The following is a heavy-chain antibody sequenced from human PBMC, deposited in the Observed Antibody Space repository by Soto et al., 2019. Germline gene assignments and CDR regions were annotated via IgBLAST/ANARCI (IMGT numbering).Heavy chain of an antibody. CDR3: ARVSGGSYYNYYYYGMDV. V-gene: IGHV3-11*01. CDR1: GFTFSDYY. D-gene: IGHD1-26*01. J-gene: IGHJ6*02. CDR2: ISSSASTI. Sequence: GGSLSLSCAASGFTFSDYYMSWIRQAPGKGLEWVSYISSSASTIYYADSVKGRFTISRDNAKNSLYLQMNSLRAEDTDVYYCARVSGGSYYNYYYYGMDVWGQGTTVTVSS.